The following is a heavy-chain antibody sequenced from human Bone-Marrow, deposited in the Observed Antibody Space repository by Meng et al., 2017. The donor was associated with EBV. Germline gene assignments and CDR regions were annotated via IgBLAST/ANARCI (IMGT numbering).Heavy chain of an antibody. V-gene: IGHV4-34*01. CDR1: GESFSAYY. CDR2: ISHAGST. D-gene: IGHD6-19*01. J-gene: IGHJ1*01. CDR3: ARYSSGWQKYFQY. Sequence: VLPQIWGARLLKPSETLPLTCAVYGESFSAYYWSWARQSPGKGLEWIGEISHAGSTNYNPSLSSRVTISIDTSKNQFSLRLNSVTAADRGVYYCARYSSGWQKYFQYWDQGTLVTVSS.